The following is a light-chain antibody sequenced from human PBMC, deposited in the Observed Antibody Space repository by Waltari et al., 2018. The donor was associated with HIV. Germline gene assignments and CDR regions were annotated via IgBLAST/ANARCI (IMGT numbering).Light chain of an antibody. Sequence: QSALTQPPSVSASPGQSVTISCTGGSSDVGGYNRVSWYQQTPGTAPKRIIYEVSNLPPGVPVRFAGSNAAHTADLTICGLHPEDEADYYCSSYTSSSTYVICGGGTKLTGL. CDR1: SSDVGGYNR. CDR3: SSYTSSSTYVI. J-gene: IGLJ2*01. CDR2: EVS. V-gene: IGLV2-18*02.